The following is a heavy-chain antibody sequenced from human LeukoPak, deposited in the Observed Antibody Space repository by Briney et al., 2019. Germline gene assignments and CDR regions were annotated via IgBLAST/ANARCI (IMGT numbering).Heavy chain of an antibody. V-gene: IGHV1-69*13. CDR1: GGTFSSYA. D-gene: IGHD3-10*01. J-gene: IGHJ6*03. CDR3: ARSMVITMVRGGAPYYYYMDV. Sequence: SVTVSCKASGGTFSSYAISWVRQAPGQGLEWMGGIIPIFGTANYAQKFQGRVTITADESTSTAYMELSSLRSEDTAVYYCARSMVITMVRGGAPYYYYMDVWGKGTTVTISS. CDR2: IIPIFGTA.